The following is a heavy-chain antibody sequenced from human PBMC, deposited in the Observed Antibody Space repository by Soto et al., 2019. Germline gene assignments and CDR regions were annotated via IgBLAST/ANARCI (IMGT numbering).Heavy chain of an antibody. CDR2: ISGSGGST. D-gene: IGHD6-13*01. CDR3: AKHRKGIAAAGNY. J-gene: IGHJ4*02. V-gene: IGHV3-23*01. Sequence: EVQLLESGGGLVQPGGSLRLCCAASGFTFSSYAMSWVRQAPGKGLEWVSAISGSGGSTYYADSVKGRFTISRDNSKNTLYLQMNSLSAEDTAVYYCAKHRKGIAAAGNYWGQGTLVTVSS. CDR1: GFTFSSYA.